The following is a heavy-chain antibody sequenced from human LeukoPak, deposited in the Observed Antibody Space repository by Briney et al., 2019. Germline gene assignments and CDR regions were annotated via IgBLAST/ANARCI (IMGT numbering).Heavy chain of an antibody. Sequence: SETLSLTCTVSGVSISSSYSYWSWIRQPPGKGLEWIGYIYYSGSTNYNPSLKSRVTMSVDTSNNRFSLKLSSVTAADTALYYCARGGWAALDYWGQGTLVTVSS. D-gene: IGHD2-15*01. CDR1: GVSISSSYSY. V-gene: IGHV4-61*01. CDR3: ARGGWAALDY. CDR2: IYYSGST. J-gene: IGHJ4*02.